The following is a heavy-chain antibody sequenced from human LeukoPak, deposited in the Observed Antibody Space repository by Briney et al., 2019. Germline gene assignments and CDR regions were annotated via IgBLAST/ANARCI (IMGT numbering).Heavy chain of an antibody. CDR2: ISVYNGNT. J-gene: IGHJ4*02. CDR1: GGTLSSYA. CDR3: ARMILLLGDVLTVPPRGFDY. V-gene: IGHV1-18*01. D-gene: IGHD3-9*01. Sequence: ASVKVSCKASGGTLSSYAISWVRQAPGQGLEWLGRISVYNGNTNYAQKLQGRVNMTTDTSTSTAYMELRSLRSDDTSVYYCARMILLLGDVLTVPPRGFDYWGQGTLVTVSS.